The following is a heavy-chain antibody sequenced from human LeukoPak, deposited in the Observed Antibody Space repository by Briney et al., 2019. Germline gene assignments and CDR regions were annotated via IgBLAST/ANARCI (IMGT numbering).Heavy chain of an antibody. D-gene: IGHD5-12*01. V-gene: IGHV3-7*04. J-gene: IGHJ4*02. Sequence: PGGYLRLSCAASGFTFSSYWMSWVRQAPGKGLERVANIKEDGSEKKYYEDSVKGRFTISRDNTKKSLYLQMNSLRAEDTAMYCCARGGYRYEYWGQGTLVTVSS. CDR3: ARGGYRYEY. CDR2: IKEDGSEKK. CDR1: GFTFSSYW.